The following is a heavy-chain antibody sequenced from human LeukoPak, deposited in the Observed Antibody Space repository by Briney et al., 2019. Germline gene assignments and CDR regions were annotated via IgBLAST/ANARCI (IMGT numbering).Heavy chain of an antibody. CDR1: GYTFTDYY. V-gene: IGHV1-69-2*01. CDR2: VDPEDGET. J-gene: IGHJ4*02. CDR3: ATAPYLGRLATPDY. Sequence: ASVKVSCKVSGYTFTDYYMHWVQQAPGKGLEWMGLVDPEDGETIYAEKFQSRVTITADTSTDTAYMELSSLRSEDTAVYYCATAPYLGRLATPDYWGQGTLVTVSS. D-gene: IGHD3-9*01.